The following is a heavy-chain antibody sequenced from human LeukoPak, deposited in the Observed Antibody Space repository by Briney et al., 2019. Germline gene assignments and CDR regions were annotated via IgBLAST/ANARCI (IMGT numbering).Heavy chain of an antibody. J-gene: IGHJ4*02. V-gene: IGHV1-46*01. CDR2: INPSGGST. D-gene: IGHD3-3*01. CDR3: ARVFSRITIFGVVSGPYYFDY. CDR1: GYTFTSYY. Sequence: ASVKVSCKASGYTFTSYYMHWVRQAPGQGLEWMGIINPSGGSTSYAQKFQGRVTMTRDTSTSTVYMELSSLRSEDTAVYYCARVFSRITIFGVVSGPYYFDYWGQGTLVTVSS.